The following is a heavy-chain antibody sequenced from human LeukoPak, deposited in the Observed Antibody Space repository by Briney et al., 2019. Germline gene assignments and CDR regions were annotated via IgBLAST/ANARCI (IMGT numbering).Heavy chain of an antibody. J-gene: IGHJ4*02. CDR3: VRESTRYCSGGSCYSSSSLDY. CDR2: IKQDGSEK. D-gene: IGHD2-15*01. CDR1: GFTFRSYW. Sequence: PGGSLRLSCAASGFTFRSYWMSWVRQAPGKGLEWVANIKQDGSEKYYVDSVKGRFTISRDNAKNSVYLQMISLRVEDTAVYYCVRESTRYCSGGSCYSSSSLDYWGQGTLVTVSS. V-gene: IGHV3-7*01.